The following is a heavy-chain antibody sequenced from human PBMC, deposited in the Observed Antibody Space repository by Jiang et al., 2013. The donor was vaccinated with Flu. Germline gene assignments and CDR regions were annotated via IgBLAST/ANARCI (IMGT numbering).Heavy chain of an antibody. J-gene: IGHJ2*01. D-gene: IGHD6-19*01. V-gene: IGHV4-4*07. Sequence: QTLSLTCTVSGGSVSTYSWSWIRQSAGQGLEWIGRLDTGRTTVYNPTTINYNPSLERRLTMSADPSNNQISLQLNSVTAADTAIYYCARNSGGQALAGPRANWYFDLVGPWHPGLCLL. CDR1: GGSVSTYS. CDR3: ARNSGGQALAGPRANWYFDL. CDR2: LDTGRTTVYNPTTI.